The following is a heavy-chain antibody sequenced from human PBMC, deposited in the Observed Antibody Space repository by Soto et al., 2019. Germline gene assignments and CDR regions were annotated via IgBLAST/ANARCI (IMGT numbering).Heavy chain of an antibody. CDR3: ARAEGYSGYDYYYYYGMDV. Sequence: SVKVSCKASGGTFSSYAISWVRQAPGQGLEWMGGIIPIFGTANYAQKFQGRVTITADKSTSTAYMELSSLRSEDTAVYYCARAEGYSGYDYYYYYGMDVWGQGTTVTVYS. CDR1: GGTFSSYA. J-gene: IGHJ6*01. CDR2: IIPIFGTA. D-gene: IGHD5-12*01. V-gene: IGHV1-69*06.